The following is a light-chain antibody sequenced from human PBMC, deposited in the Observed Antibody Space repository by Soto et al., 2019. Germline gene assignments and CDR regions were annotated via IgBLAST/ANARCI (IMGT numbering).Light chain of an antibody. CDR2: EVS. V-gene: IGLV2-14*01. Sequence: QSALTQPASVSGSPGQSITISCTGTSSDVDDYKYVSWYQQHPGKAPKLMIYEVSNRPSGISNRFSGSKSGNTASLTISGLQAEDEADYYCSSYTSSITVVIGGGTQLTVL. J-gene: IGLJ2*01. CDR1: SSDVDDYKY. CDR3: SSYTSSITVV.